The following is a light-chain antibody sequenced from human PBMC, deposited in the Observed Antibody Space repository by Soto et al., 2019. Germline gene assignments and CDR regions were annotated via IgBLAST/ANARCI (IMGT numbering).Light chain of an antibody. V-gene: IGKV3-15*01. Sequence: EVVMTQSPATLSVSPGDTATLSCRASQSISSSLAWYHQKPGQAPRLLIYGASTRATGVPARFSGSGSGTDFPLTSSSLQSEDFAVYYGHQYYNWRPRFGQGNKVEI. CDR1: QSISSS. CDR3: HQYYNWRPR. J-gene: IGKJ1*01. CDR2: GAS.